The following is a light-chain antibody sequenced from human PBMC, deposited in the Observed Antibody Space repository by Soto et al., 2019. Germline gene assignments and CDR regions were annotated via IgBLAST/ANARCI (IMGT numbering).Light chain of an antibody. CDR3: PQYTSGPRT. V-gene: IGKV3-15*01. CDR2: GAS. CDR1: QSVSSS. Sequence: EIVMTQSPAALSVSPGERATLSCRASQSVSSSLACYQQIPGQAPRRLIYGASIRATGIPARCSGSGSWTDLTLIFSSLQSEDFAVYYCPQYTSGPRTFGKGTKVAV. J-gene: IGKJ1*01.